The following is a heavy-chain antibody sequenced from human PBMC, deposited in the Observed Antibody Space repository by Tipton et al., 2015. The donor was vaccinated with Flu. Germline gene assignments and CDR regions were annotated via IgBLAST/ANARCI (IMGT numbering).Heavy chain of an antibody. CDR3: VSAAVGG. Sequence: SLRLSCAASGFTFRTNGMHWVRQAPGKGLEWVAHIRSDETTEYADSVKGRFTISRDNSKDMLYLQMNSLRAEDTAVYYCVSAAVGGWGQGTLVTVSS. J-gene: IGHJ4*02. V-gene: IGHV3-30*02. D-gene: IGHD6-19*01. CDR2: IRSDETTE. CDR1: GFTFRTNG.